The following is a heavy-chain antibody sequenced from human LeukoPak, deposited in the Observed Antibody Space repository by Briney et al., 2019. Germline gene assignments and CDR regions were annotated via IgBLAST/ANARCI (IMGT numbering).Heavy chain of an antibody. Sequence: PGGSLRLSCAASGFTFSSYGMHWVRQAPGKGLEWVAVIWYDGSNKYYAGSVKGRFTISRDNSKNTLYLQMNSLRAEDTAVYYCARSIAARRGGYYYYYMDVWGKGTTVTVSS. CDR3: ARSIAARRGGYYYYYMDV. V-gene: IGHV3-33*01. D-gene: IGHD6-6*01. CDR2: IWYDGSNK. J-gene: IGHJ6*03. CDR1: GFTFSSYG.